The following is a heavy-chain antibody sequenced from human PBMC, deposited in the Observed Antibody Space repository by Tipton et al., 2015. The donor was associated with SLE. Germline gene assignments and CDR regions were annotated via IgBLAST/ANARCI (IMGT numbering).Heavy chain of an antibody. CDR1: GGSISSYY. J-gene: IGHJ4*02. CDR2: IYYSGST. D-gene: IGHD6-13*01. CDR3: ARGWGSWPYYFDY. V-gene: IGHV4-59*01. Sequence: LRLSCTVSGGSISSYYWSWIRQPPGKGLECIGYIYYSGSTNYNPSLKSRVTISVDTSKNQFSLKLSSVTAADTAVYYCARGWGSWPYYFDYWGQGTLVTVSS.